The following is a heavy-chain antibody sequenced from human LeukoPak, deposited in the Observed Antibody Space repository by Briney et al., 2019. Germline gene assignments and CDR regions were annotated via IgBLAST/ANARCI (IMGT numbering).Heavy chain of an antibody. CDR3: ATTKQARRYFDY. V-gene: IGHV3-23*01. J-gene: IGHJ4*02. CDR1: GFPFSSNA. D-gene: IGHD1-1*01. CDR2: ISTSGGNT. Sequence: PGPSPRLSCAGSGFPFSSNALSWVRQAPGKGLEWVSAISTSGGNTYYADSVRGRFTISRDNSKNTLYLQMNTLRAEDTAVYYCATTKQARRYFDYWGQGTLVTVSS.